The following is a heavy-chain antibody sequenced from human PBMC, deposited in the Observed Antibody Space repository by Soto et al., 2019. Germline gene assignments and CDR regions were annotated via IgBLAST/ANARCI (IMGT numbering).Heavy chain of an antibody. Sequence: QVQRVQSGAEVKKPGASVKVSCKASGYTFTSYAMHWVRQAPGQRLEWMGWINAGNGNTKYSQKFQGRVTITRDTSASTAYMELSSLRSEDTAVYYCARGDRYYDSSGYYGYWGQGTLVTVSS. J-gene: IGHJ4*02. CDR2: INAGNGNT. V-gene: IGHV1-3*01. CDR1: GYTFTSYA. D-gene: IGHD3-22*01. CDR3: ARGDRYYDSSGYYGY.